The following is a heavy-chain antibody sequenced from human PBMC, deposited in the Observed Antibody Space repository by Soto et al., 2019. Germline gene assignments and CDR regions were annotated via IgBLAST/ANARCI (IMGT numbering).Heavy chain of an antibody. CDR3: AKDRFSGYDTGY. V-gene: IGHV3-23*01. Sequence: PGGSLRLSCTASGFTFSSYAMSWVRQAPGKGLEWVSSITGSGDRTYYADSGKGRFTISRDNSRDTLYLQMYSLRPEDTAVYYCAKDRFSGYDTGYLGRGTLVTVSS. D-gene: IGHD5-12*01. J-gene: IGHJ4*02. CDR1: GFTFSSYA. CDR2: ITGSGDRT.